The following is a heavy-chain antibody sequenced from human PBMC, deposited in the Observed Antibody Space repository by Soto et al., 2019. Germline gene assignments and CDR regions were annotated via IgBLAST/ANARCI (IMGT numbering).Heavy chain of an antibody. D-gene: IGHD6-13*01. V-gene: IGHV3-23*01. CDR3: AKDLRGPEAGTWYFDL. Sequence: EVHLLESGGGLVQPGGSLRLSCAASGLTFRNYAMGWVRQAPGKGLEWVSAITATGDRAQYIDSVSGRFTISRDNSQNTLYMQMNSLRAEDTAVYYCAKDLRGPEAGTWYFDLWGRGSLVTVSS. J-gene: IGHJ2*01. CDR2: ITATGDRA. CDR1: GLTFRNYA.